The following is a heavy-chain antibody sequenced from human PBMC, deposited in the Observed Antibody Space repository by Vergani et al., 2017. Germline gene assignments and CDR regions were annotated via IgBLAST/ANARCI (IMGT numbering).Heavy chain of an antibody. CDR1: GFTFSSYA. D-gene: IGHD2/OR15-2a*01. CDR3: VKEKIDLGSYFFDS. Sequence: EVHLLESGGGLVQSGGSLRLSCAASGFTFSSYAMSWVRQAPGKGLEWVSAISGSGGSTYYADSVKGRFTISRDNSKNTLYLQMNSLRADDTAVYYCVKEKIDLGSYFFDSWGHGILVTVSS. V-gene: IGHV3-23*01. J-gene: IGHJ4*01. CDR2: ISGSGGST.